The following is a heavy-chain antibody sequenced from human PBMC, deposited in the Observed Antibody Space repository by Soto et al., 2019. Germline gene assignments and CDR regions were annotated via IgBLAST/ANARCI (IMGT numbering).Heavy chain of an antibody. D-gene: IGHD3-10*01. Sequence: GGSLRLSCAASGFTFSSYGMHWVRQAPGKGLEWVAVISYDGSNKYYADSVKGRFTISRDNSKNTLYLQMNSLRAEDTAVYYCTTTMGVRAFDIWGQGTKVTVSS. CDR2: ISYDGSNK. CDR1: GFTFSSYG. CDR3: TTTMGVRAFDI. J-gene: IGHJ3*02. V-gene: IGHV3-30*03.